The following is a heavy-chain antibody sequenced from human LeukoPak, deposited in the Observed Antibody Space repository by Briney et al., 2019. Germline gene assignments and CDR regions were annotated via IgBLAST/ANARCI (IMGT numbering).Heavy chain of an antibody. CDR3: ARRDTESYYYYLDV. CDR2: ISYGGSNK. CDR1: GFTFSSYA. Sequence: GGSLRLSCAASGFTFSSYAMHWVRQAPGKGLEWVAVISYGGSNKYYADSVKGRFTISRDNAKNALFLQMTSLRAEDTAVYYCARRDTESYYYYLDVWGNGTTVIVSS. V-gene: IGHV3-30-3*01. J-gene: IGHJ6*03.